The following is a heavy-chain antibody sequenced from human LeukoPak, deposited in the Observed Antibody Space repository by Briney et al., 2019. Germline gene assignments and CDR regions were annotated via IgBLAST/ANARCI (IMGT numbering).Heavy chain of an antibody. D-gene: IGHD6-19*01. CDR2: IKQDGSEK. J-gene: IGHJ4*02. CDR1: GFTFSSYW. CDR3: AREMRYSSGYFDY. V-gene: IGHV3-7*03. Sequence: GGSLRLSCAASGFTFSSYWMSWVRQAPGKGLEWVANIKQDGSEKYYVDSVKGRFTISRDNAKNSLYLQMNSLRAEDTAVYYCAREMRYSSGYFDYWGQGTLVIVSS.